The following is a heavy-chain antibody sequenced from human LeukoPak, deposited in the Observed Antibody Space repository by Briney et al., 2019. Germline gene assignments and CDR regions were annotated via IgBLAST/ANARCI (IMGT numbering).Heavy chain of an antibody. J-gene: IGHJ4*02. D-gene: IGHD6-13*01. V-gene: IGHV4-39*07. CDR2: IYYSGST. CDR1: GGSISSSSYY. CDR3: ARLSSSRSRYYFDY. Sequence: PSETLSLTCTVSGGSISSSSYYWGWIRQPPGKGLEWIGSIYYSGSTYYNPSLKSRVTISVDTSKNQFSLKLSSVTAADTAVYYCARLSSSRSRYYFDYWGQGTLVTVSS.